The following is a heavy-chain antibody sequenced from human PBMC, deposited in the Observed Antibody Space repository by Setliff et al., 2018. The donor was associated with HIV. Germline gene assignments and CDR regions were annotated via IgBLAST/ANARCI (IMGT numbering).Heavy chain of an antibody. Sequence: KPSETLSLTCTVSGGSMNSDSYSWTWLRQPAGKGPELIGHIYVGGSVIYNPSLASRVTISVDTSKNQFSLKLSSVTAADTAVYYCARVRRSYDSSGYYPYYFDYWGQGTLVTVSS. CDR2: IYVGGSV. CDR3: ARVRRSYDSSGYYPYYFDY. CDR1: GGSMNSDSYS. J-gene: IGHJ4*02. V-gene: IGHV4-61*09. D-gene: IGHD3-22*01.